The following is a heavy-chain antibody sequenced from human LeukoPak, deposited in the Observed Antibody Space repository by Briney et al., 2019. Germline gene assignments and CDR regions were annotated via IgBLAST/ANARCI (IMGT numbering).Heavy chain of an antibody. CDR1: GFTFSRYT. CDR2: ISGSSDHI. Sequence: GGSLRLSCVASGFTFSRYTMNWVRQAPGKGLEWVSAISGSSDHIHYADSMKGRFTISRDNVKNSLYLQMNSLTAEDTAVYYCARDFFDSSGHYYDAYWGQGTLVTVSS. V-gene: IGHV3-21*01. D-gene: IGHD6-19*01. CDR3: ARDFFDSSGHYYDAY. J-gene: IGHJ4*02.